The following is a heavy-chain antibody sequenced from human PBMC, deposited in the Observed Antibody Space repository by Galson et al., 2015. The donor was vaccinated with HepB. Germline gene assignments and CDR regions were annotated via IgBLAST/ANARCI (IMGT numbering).Heavy chain of an antibody. CDR1: GYSFTSYW. D-gene: IGHD5-18*01. CDR2: IYGSNSDS. V-gene: IGHV5-51*01. J-gene: IGHJ4*02. CDR3: ARHPRRGYSYGYLDY. Sequence: QSGAEVKKPGESLKISCKGSGYSFTSYWIVWVRQMPGKGLEWMGSIYGSNSDSRYSPSFEGQVSISADRSISTAYLQWSSLKASDTAMYYCARHPRRGYSYGYLDYWGQGTLVTVSS.